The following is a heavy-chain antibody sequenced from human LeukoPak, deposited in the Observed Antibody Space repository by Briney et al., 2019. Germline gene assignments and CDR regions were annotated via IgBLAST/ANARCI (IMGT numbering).Heavy chain of an antibody. D-gene: IGHD3-3*01. CDR1: GFTFSSYS. J-gene: IGHJ5*02. CDR3: ATNPRLEWLP. CDR2: ISSSSSYI. Sequence: SGGSLRLSCAASGFTFSSYSMNWVRQAPGKGLEWVSSISSSSSYIYYADSVKGRFTISRDNTKSSLYLQMNSLRAEDTAVYYCATNPRLEWLPWGQGTLVTVSS. V-gene: IGHV3-21*01.